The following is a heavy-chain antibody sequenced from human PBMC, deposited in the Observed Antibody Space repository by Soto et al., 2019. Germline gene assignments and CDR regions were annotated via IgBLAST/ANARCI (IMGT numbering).Heavy chain of an antibody. CDR3: ARDRSYDNSASFGGFDS. V-gene: IGHV1-69*01. CDR1: GGTFRSHA. Sequence: QVQLVQSGAEVKKPGSSVRVSCKASGGTFRSHAISWMRQAPGQGLEWMGGNVPISGAANYAQKFEGRVTITADESTSTAYMELSSLTAEDTAIYYCARDRSYDNSASFGGFDSWGQGTLVTVSS. CDR2: NVPISGAA. D-gene: IGHD5-18*01. J-gene: IGHJ4*02.